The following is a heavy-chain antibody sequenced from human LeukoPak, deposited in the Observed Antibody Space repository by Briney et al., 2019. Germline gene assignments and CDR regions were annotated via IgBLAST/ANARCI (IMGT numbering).Heavy chain of an antibody. J-gene: IGHJ4*02. CDR1: GFTFSSYS. CDR3: ARGAAGTVDY. Sequence: GGSLRLSCAASGFTFSSYSMNWVRQAPGKGLEWVSSISSSSSYIYYADSVKGRFTISRDNAKNSLYLQMNSLRAEDTPVYYCARGAAGTVDYWGQGTLVTVSS. V-gene: IGHV3-21*01. CDR2: ISSSSSYI. D-gene: IGHD6-13*01.